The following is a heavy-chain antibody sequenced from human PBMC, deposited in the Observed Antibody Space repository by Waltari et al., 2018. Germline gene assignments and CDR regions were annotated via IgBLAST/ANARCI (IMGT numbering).Heavy chain of an antibody. D-gene: IGHD3-10*01. CDR2: IKQYGSEK. Sequence: EVQLVESGGGLVQPGGSLRLPCAASGFTFRSYWLSWVRQAPGKGLEVVADIKQYGSEKYYGDSVKGRFTIARDDSKNTLYLKMNSLRAEDTAMYYCAKDQGTAFDYWGQGTLVTVSS. V-gene: IGHV3-7*01. J-gene: IGHJ4*02. CDR3: AKDQGTAFDY. CDR1: GFTFRSYW.